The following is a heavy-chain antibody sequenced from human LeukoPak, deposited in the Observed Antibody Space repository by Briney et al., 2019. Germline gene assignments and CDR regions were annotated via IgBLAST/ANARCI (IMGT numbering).Heavy chain of an antibody. V-gene: IGHV3-30-3*01. CDR3: ARDGDSCQDY. Sequence: PGGSLRLSCAASGFTFSSYAMHWVRQAPGKGLEWVAVISYDGSNKYYADSVKGRFTISRDNSKNTLYLQMNSLRAEDTAVYCCARDGDSCQDYWGQGTLVTVSS. CDR2: ISYDGSNK. J-gene: IGHJ4*02. D-gene: IGHD5-18*01. CDR1: GFTFSSYA.